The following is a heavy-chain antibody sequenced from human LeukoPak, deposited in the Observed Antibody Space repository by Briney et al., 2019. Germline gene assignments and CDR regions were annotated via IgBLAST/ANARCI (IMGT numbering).Heavy chain of an antibody. CDR1: GGSISSGGYY. Sequence: SETLSLTCTVSGGSISSGGYYWSWIRQPPGKGLEWIGYIYHSGSTYYNPSLKSRVTISVDRSKNQFSLKLSSVTAADTAVYYCARGKQWLVPPYYFDYWGQGTLVTVSS. CDR3: ARGKQWLVPPYYFDY. V-gene: IGHV4-30-2*01. CDR2: IYHSGST. D-gene: IGHD6-19*01. J-gene: IGHJ4*02.